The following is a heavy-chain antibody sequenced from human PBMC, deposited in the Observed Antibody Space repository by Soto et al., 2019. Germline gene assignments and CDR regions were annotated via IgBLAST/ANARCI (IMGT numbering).Heavy chain of an antibody. V-gene: IGHV4-59*01. J-gene: IGHJ6*02. Sequence: SETLSLTCTVSGGYISNYYWSWIRQPPGMGLEWIGYIYYTGSTNYNPSLKSRVTISVDTSKNQFSLKLSSVTAADTAVYYCARVGSSWYLGMDVWGQGTTVTVSS. CDR1: GGYISNYY. CDR2: IYYTGST. D-gene: IGHD6-13*01. CDR3: ARVGSSWYLGMDV.